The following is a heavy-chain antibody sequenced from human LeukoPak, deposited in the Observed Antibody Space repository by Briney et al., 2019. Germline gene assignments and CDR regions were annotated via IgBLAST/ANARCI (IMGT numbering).Heavy chain of an antibody. CDR1: GASIRRNNYY. Sequence: PGETLSLTCTVSGASIRRNNYYWGWIRQPPGKGLEWIGTIDYSVSTYYNPSLKSRVTISVDTSKNQFSLKLTSVTAADTAVFYCVCGSGYFFDYWGQGTLVTVSS. CDR2: IDYSVST. J-gene: IGHJ4*02. V-gene: IGHV4-39*01. CDR3: VCGSGYFFDY. D-gene: IGHD1-14*01.